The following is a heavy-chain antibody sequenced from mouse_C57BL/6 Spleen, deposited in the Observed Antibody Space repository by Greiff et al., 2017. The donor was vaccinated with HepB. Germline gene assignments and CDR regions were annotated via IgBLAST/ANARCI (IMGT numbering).Heavy chain of an antibody. V-gene: IGHV1-72*01. CDR1: GYTFTSYW. J-gene: IGHJ4*01. CDR2: IDPNSGGT. Sequence: QVQLKQPGAELVKPGASVKLSCKASGYTFTSYWMHWVKQRPGRGLEWIGRIDPNSGGTKYNEKFKSKATLTVDKPSSTAYMQLSSLTSEDSAVYYCATDYSLYAMDYWGQGTSVTVSS. D-gene: IGHD1-1*01. CDR3: ATDYSLYAMDY.